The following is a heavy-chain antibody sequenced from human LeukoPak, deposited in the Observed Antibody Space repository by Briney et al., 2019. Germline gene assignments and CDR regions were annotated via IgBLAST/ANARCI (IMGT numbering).Heavy chain of an antibody. D-gene: IGHD3-22*01. Sequence: GASVKVSCKASGYTFTGYYMHWVRQAPGQGLEWMGWINPNSDGTNYAQKFQGRVTMTRDTSISTAYMELSRLRSDDTAVYYCARVFRYYDSSGYYQYYFDYWGQGTLVTVSS. CDR1: GYTFTGYY. CDR3: ARVFRYYDSSGYYQYYFDY. CDR2: INPNSDGT. J-gene: IGHJ4*02. V-gene: IGHV1-2*02.